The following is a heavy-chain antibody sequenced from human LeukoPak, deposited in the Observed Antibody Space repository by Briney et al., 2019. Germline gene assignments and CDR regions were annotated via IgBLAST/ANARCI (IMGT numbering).Heavy chain of an antibody. CDR1: GFTFSSYS. Sequence: EGSLRLSCAASGFTFSSYSMNWVRQAPGKGLEWVSSISSSSSYIYYADSVKGRFTISRDNAKNSLYLQMNSLRAEDTAVYYCARDLGMAETYYYMDVWGKGTTVTVSS. J-gene: IGHJ6*03. D-gene: IGHD6-13*01. CDR3: ARDLGMAETYYYMDV. CDR2: ISSSSSYI. V-gene: IGHV3-21*01.